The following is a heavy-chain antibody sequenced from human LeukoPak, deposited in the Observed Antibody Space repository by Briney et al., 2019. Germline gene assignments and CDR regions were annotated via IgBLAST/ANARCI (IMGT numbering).Heavy chain of an antibody. D-gene: IGHD1-26*01. CDR2: INNDGSST. CDR1: GFTFSNYW. CDR3: ARAVYSGSYLGY. J-gene: IGHJ4*02. Sequence: GGSLRLSCAASGFTFSNYWMHWVRQAPGGGLGWVSRINNDGSSTSYADSVKGRFTNSRDNARNTLYLQMNRLRAEDTAVYYCARAVYSGSYLGYWGQETLVTVSS. V-gene: IGHV3-74*01.